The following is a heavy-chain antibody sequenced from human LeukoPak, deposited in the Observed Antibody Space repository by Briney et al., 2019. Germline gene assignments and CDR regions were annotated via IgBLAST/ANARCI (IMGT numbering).Heavy chain of an antibody. CDR3: ARQVGSYSPAY. D-gene: IGHD1-26*01. Sequence: SETLSLTCTVSGGSISSSSYYWGWIRQPPGKGLEWIGSIYYSGSTYYNPSLKSRVTISVDKSKNQFSLRLTSVTAADTAVYYCARQVGSYSPAYWGQGTLVTVSS. J-gene: IGHJ4*02. CDR2: IYYSGST. CDR1: GGSISSSSYY. V-gene: IGHV4-39*07.